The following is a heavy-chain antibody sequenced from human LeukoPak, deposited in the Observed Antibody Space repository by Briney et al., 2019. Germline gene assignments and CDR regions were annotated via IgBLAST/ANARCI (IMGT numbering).Heavy chain of an antibody. D-gene: IGHD1-26*01. CDR3: ARVKGGSYGQMDYYMDV. CDR2: IYHSGST. V-gene: IGHV4-30-2*01. Sequence: PSQTLSLTCTVSGGSISSGGYYWSWIRQPPGKGLEWIGYIYHSGSTYYNPSLKSRVTISVDRSKNQFSLKLSSVTAADTAVYYCARVKGGSYGQMDYYMDVWGKGTTVTVSS. J-gene: IGHJ6*03. CDR1: GGSISSGGYY.